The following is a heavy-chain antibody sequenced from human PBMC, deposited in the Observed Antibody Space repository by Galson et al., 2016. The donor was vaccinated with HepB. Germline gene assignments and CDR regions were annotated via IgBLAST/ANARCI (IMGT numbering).Heavy chain of an antibody. V-gene: IGHV4-59*01. CDR1: GGSISPYY. CDR3: VGDSGWVYRITPPYGMDV. J-gene: IGHJ6*02. CDR2: IYYSGST. Sequence: SETLSLTCTVSGGSISPYYWNWIRQAPGKGLQWIGYIYYSGSTKYNPSLKSRVTISLDMSNNQFSLRLTAVTVSDTAMYFFVGDSGWVYRITPPYGMDVWGQGTTVTVSS. D-gene: IGHD3-16*01.